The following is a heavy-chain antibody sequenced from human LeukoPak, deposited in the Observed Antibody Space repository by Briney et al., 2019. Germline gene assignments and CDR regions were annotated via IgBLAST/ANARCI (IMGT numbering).Heavy chain of an antibody. V-gene: IGHV4-59*12. Sequence: SQSLCLTRAVSGGSLSRYYWRWIRQPPEKGLEFIGYIYYSGNTNYNTSLKSRVSIAVDTSKNQSSLKLSSVTAADTAVYYRARIDTSGYSGYSFDYWGQGTLVTVSS. CDR1: GGSLSRYY. CDR2: IYYSGNT. CDR3: ARIDTSGYSGYSFDY. J-gene: IGHJ4*02. D-gene: IGHD3-22*01.